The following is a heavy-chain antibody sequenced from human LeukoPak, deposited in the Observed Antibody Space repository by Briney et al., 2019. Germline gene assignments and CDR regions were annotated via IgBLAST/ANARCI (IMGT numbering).Heavy chain of an antibody. Sequence: SQTLSLTCTVSGGSISSGGYYWSWIRQHPGKGLEWIGYIYYSGSTYYNPSLKSRVTISVDTSKNQFSLKLSSVTAADTAVYYCARFVWFGELPPLDAFDIWGQGTMVTVSS. CDR2: IYYSGST. J-gene: IGHJ3*02. CDR1: GGSISSGGYY. V-gene: IGHV4-31*03. CDR3: ARFVWFGELPPLDAFDI. D-gene: IGHD3-10*01.